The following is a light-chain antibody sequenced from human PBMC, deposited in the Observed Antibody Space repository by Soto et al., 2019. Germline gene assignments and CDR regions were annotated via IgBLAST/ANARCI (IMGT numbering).Light chain of an antibody. J-gene: IGKJ2*01. Sequence: DIQLTQSPSFLSASVGDRVTITCRASQGISSYLAWYQQKPGKAPKLLIYAASTVQSGVPSRFSGSGSGTEFTLTISSLQPEDFATYYCQQLYSYPYTFGQGTKVYIK. CDR1: QGISSY. CDR2: AAS. V-gene: IGKV1-9*01. CDR3: QQLYSYPYT.